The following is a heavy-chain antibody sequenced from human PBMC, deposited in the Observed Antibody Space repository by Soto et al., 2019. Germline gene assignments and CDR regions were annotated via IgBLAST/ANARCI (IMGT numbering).Heavy chain of an antibody. D-gene: IGHD2-2*01. CDR2: INHSGST. J-gene: IGHJ6*02. CDR3: ARRSSYYYYFAMDV. V-gene: IGHV4-34*01. CDR1: GGSFNDYY. Sequence: QVQLQQWGAGLLKPSETLSLTCAVYGGSFNDYYSTWIRQSPGKGLEWIGEINHSGSTNYNPSLKSRVTISIDTSRNEFSLNLSSVTAADTAVYYCARRSSYYYYFAMDVWGQGTTVTVSS.